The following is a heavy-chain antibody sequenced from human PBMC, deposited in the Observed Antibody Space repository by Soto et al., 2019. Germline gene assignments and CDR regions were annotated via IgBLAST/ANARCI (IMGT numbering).Heavy chain of an antibody. CDR1: GGTFSSYT. V-gene: IGHV1-69*02. CDR3: ARPNCSGGSCYWGGFDY. D-gene: IGHD2-15*01. J-gene: IGHJ4*02. CDR2: IIPILGIA. Sequence: ASVKVSCKASGGTFSSYTISWVRQAPGQGLEWMGRIIPILGIANYAQKFQGRVTITADKSTSTAYMELSSLRSEDTAVYYCARPNCSGGSCYWGGFDYWGQGTLVTVSS.